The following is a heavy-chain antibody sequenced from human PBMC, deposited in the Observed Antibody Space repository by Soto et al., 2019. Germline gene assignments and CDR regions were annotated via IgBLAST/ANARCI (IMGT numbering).Heavy chain of an antibody. CDR2: ISAYNGNT. Sequence: ASVKVSCKASGYTFTSYGISWVRQAPGQGLEWMGWISAYNGNTNYAQKLQGRVTMTTDTSTSTAYMELRSLRSDDTAVYYCAVSLTGTNWYYFDYWGQGTLVTVSS. J-gene: IGHJ4*02. CDR1: GYTFTSYG. CDR3: AVSLTGTNWYYFDY. V-gene: IGHV1-18*01. D-gene: IGHD1-20*01.